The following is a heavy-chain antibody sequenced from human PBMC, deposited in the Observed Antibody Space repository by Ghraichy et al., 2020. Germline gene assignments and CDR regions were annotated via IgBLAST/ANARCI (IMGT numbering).Heavy chain of an antibody. CDR3: AKDVIFGVVIRYYSYGMDV. D-gene: IGHD3-3*01. CDR2: ISDDGSKK. Sequence: LRLSCAASGFTFSSYGMHWVRQAPGKWLEWVAVISDDGSKKYYGDSAKGRFTISRDNSKNTLYLHMNSLRAEDTAVYYCAKDVIFGVVIRYYSYGMDVWGQGTTVTVSS. J-gene: IGHJ6*02. V-gene: IGHV3-30*18. CDR1: GFTFSSYG.